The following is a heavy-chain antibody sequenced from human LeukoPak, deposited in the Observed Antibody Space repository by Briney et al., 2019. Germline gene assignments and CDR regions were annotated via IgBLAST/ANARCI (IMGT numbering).Heavy chain of an antibody. J-gene: IGHJ6*03. V-gene: IGHV4-34*01. CDR2: INHSGST. Sequence: PSETLSLTCAVYGGTFSGYCWSWVRQPPGKGLEWIGEINHSGSTNYNPSLKSRVTISVDTSKNQFSRELSSVTAADTAVYYCARGEGYYYFFMDVWGKGTTVTVSS. CDR1: GGTFSGYC. CDR3: ARGEGYYYFFMDV.